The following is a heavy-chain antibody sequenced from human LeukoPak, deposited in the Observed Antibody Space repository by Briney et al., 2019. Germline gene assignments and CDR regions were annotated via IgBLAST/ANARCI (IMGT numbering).Heavy chain of an antibody. Sequence: SETLSLTCTVSGGSISSSSYYWGWIRQPPGKGLEWIGSIYYSGSTYYNPSLKSRVTISVDTSKNQFSLKLSSVTAADTAVYYCARGLAVAAKKYYFDYWGQGTLVTVSS. CDR3: ARGLAVAAKKYYFDY. V-gene: IGHV4-39*07. D-gene: IGHD2-15*01. CDR1: GGSISSSSYY. CDR2: IYYSGST. J-gene: IGHJ4*02.